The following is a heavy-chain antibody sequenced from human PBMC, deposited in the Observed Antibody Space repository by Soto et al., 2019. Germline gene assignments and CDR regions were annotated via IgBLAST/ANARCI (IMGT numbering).Heavy chain of an antibody. CDR2: INHSVST. CDR3: ARGPFWSGYYTPRTYYYYGMDV. D-gene: IGHD3-3*01. CDR1: GGCFSGYY. V-gene: IGHV4-34*01. J-gene: IGHJ6*02. Sequence: XGILSVACAVYGGCFSGYYWSWIRQPPGKGLEWIGEINHSVSTNYNPSLNSRVTISVDTSKNQFSLKLSSVTAADTAVYYCARGPFWSGYYTPRTYYYYGMDVWGQGTTVTV.